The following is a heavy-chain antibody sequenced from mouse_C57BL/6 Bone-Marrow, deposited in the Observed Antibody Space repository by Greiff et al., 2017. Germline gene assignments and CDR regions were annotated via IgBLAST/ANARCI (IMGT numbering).Heavy chain of an antibody. CDR1: GFTFSSYA. V-gene: IGHV5-9-1*02. CDR2: ISSGGDYI. J-gene: IGHJ4*01. Sequence: EVKLMESGEGLVKPGGSLKLSCAASGFTFSSYAMSWVRQTPEKRLEWVAYISSGGDYIYYADTVKGRFTISSDNARNTLYLQLSSLKSEKTAKYYCTKSRISAMDYWGQGTSVTVSS. CDR3: TKSRISAMDY. D-gene: IGHD6-2*01.